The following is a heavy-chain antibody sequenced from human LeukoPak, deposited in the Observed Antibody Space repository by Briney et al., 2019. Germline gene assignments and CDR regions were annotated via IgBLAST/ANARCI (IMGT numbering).Heavy chain of an antibody. Sequence: ASGEVSCKASGYTFTNYGISWVRQAPGQGLEWMGWINPYNGNTNYAQKFQGRVTLTTDTSTSTAYMELRSLRYDDTAVYYCARKSHITRIRGDDAFDIWGQGTMVTVSS. D-gene: IGHD3-10*01. CDR1: GYTFTNYG. V-gene: IGHV1-18*01. CDR2: INPYNGNT. CDR3: ARKSHITRIRGDDAFDI. J-gene: IGHJ3*02.